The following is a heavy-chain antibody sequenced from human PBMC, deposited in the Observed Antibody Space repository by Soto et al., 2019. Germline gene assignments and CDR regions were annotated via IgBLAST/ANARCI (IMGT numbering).Heavy chain of an antibody. J-gene: IGHJ3*02. V-gene: IGHV1-69*01. Sequence: QVQLVQSGAEVKKPGSSVKVSCKASGGTFSSYAISWVRQAPGQGLEWMGGIIPIFGIANYAQKFQGRVTITADESTSTAYMELSSLRSEDTAVYYCARATTYYDYVWGCYNAFDIWGQGTMVTVSS. CDR2: IIPIFGIA. CDR1: GGTFSSYA. D-gene: IGHD3-16*01. CDR3: ARATTYYDYVWGCYNAFDI.